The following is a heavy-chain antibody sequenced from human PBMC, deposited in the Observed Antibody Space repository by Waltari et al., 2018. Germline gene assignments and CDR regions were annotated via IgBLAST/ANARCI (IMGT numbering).Heavy chain of an antibody. D-gene: IGHD6-13*01. CDR1: GGSFSGYY. J-gene: IGHJ6*02. Sequence: QVQLQQWGAGLLKPSETLSPTCAVYGGSFSGYYWSWIRQPPGKGLEWIGEINHSGSTSYNPSLKSRVTISVDTSKNQFSLKLSSVTAADTAVYYCARHGSSSWLYYYYGMDVWGQGTTVTISS. V-gene: IGHV4-34*01. CDR3: ARHGSSSWLYYYYGMDV. CDR2: INHSGST.